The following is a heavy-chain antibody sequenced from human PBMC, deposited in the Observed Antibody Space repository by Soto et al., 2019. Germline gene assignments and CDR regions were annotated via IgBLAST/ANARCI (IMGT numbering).Heavy chain of an antibody. CDR2: ISSTTNYI. Sequence: WGSLRLSCAASGFTFTRYSMNWVRQAPGKGLEWVSSISSTTNYIYYGDSMKGRFTISRDNAKNSLYLEINSLRAEDTAVYYCARESEDLTSNFDYWGQGTLVTVSS. J-gene: IGHJ4*02. V-gene: IGHV3-21*06. CDR1: GFTFTRYS. CDR3: ARESEDLTSNFDY.